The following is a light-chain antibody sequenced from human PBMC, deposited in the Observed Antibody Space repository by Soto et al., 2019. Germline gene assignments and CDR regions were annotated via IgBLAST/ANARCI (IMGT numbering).Light chain of an antibody. V-gene: IGKV3-11*01. CDR1: QSVSSN. CDR2: DAS. CDR3: QQRSNWPPTWT. J-gene: IGKJ1*01. Sequence: EIVMTQSPATLSVSPGERATLSCRASQSVSSNLAWYQQKPGQAPRLLIYDASNRAPGIPARFSGSGSETDFTLTISSLEPEDFAVYYCQQRSNWPPTWTFGQGTKV.